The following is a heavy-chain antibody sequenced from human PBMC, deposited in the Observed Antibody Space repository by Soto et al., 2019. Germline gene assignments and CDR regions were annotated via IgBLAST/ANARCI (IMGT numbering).Heavy chain of an antibody. J-gene: IGHJ4*02. Sequence: PGESLKISWKGSGYSFTSYWIGWVRPMPGRGLECMGIIYPGDSDTRYSPSFQGQVTISADKSISTAYLQWSSLKASDSAMYYCARPFDSSGWDDFWGQGTLVTVSS. CDR1: GYSFTSYW. V-gene: IGHV5-51*01. CDR3: ARPFDSSGWDDF. CDR2: IYPGDSDT. D-gene: IGHD6-19*01.